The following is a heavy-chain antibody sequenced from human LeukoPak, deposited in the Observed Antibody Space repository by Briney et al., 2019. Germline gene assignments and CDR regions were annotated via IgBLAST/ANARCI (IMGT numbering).Heavy chain of an antibody. Sequence: GGSLRLSCAASGFTFSSYWMHWVRQAPGKGLEWVSAISGSGGSTYYADSVKGRFTISRDNSKNTLYLQMNSLRAEDTAVYYCATLDNKRITMVRGVIVTGFVYWGQGTLVTVSS. V-gene: IGHV3-23*01. D-gene: IGHD3-10*01. CDR2: ISGSGGST. J-gene: IGHJ4*02. CDR3: ATLDNKRITMVRGVIVTGFVY. CDR1: GFTFSSYW.